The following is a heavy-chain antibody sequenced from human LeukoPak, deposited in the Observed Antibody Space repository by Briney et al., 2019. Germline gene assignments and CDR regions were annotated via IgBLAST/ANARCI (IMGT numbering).Heavy chain of an antibody. Sequence: PGGSLRLSCAASGFTVSSNYMSWVRQAPGKGLEWVSLIYSGGSTYYADSVKGRFAISRDNSKNTLYLQMNSLRAEDTAVYYCARDPRIAAAGTIYAFDIWGQGTMVTVSS. J-gene: IGHJ3*02. V-gene: IGHV3-53*01. CDR3: ARDPRIAAAGTIYAFDI. CDR1: GFTVSSNY. D-gene: IGHD6-13*01. CDR2: IYSGGST.